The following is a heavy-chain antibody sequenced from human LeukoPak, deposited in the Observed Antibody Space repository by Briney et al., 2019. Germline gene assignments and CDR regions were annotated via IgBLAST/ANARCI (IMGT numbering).Heavy chain of an antibody. D-gene: IGHD1-26*01. CDR2: IYSSGVT. CDR1: GGSISSGGYS. V-gene: IGHV4-30-4*07. Sequence: PSQTLSLTCTVSGGSISSGGYSWSWIRQPPGKGLEWIGYIYSSGVTYYNPSLKSRATISIDTSKNQFSLKLVSMTAADTAVYYCARGIIVGATWGENDNWFDPWGQGTLVTVSS. J-gene: IGHJ5*02. CDR3: ARGIIVGATWGENDNWFDP.